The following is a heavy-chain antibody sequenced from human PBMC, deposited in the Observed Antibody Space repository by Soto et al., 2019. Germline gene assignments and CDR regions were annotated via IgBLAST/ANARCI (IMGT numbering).Heavy chain of an antibody. CDR2: INHSGST. CDR1: GGSFSGYY. J-gene: IGHJ3*02. Sequence: QVQLQQWGAGLLKPSETLSITCAVYGGSFSGYYWSWIRQPPGKGLEWIGEINHSGSTNYNPSLKSRVTISVDTSKNQFSLKLSSVTAADTAVYYCARTGYSSGWYKAAFDIWGQRTMVTVSS. D-gene: IGHD6-19*01. CDR3: ARTGYSSGWYKAAFDI. V-gene: IGHV4-34*01.